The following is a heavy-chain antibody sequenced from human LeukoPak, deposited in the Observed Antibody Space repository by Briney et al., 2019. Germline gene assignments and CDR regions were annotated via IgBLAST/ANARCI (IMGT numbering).Heavy chain of an antibody. V-gene: IGHV4-59*01. CDR3: ARCGLGPPRRMDV. Sequence: SETLSLTCTVSGGSISSYYWSWIRQPPGKGLEWIGYIYYSGSTNYNPSLKSRVTISVDTSKNQFSLKLSSVTAADTAVYYCARCGLGPPRRMDVWGQGTTVTVSS. CDR1: GGSISSYY. CDR2: IYYSGST. D-gene: IGHD2-21*01. J-gene: IGHJ6*02.